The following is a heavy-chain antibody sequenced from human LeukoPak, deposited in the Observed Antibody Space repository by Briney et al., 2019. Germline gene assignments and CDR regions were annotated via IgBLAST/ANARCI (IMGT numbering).Heavy chain of an antibody. J-gene: IGHJ1*01. V-gene: IGHV4-30-4*08. D-gene: IGHD3-22*01. CDR1: GGSISSGDDY. CDR3: ARDTDDSSGYLG. CDR2: IYYSGST. Sequence: PSETLSLTCTVSGGSISSGDDYWSWIRQPPGKGLEWIGYIYYSGSTYYNPSLKSRVTISVDTSKNQFSLKLSSVTAADTAVYYCARDTDDSSGYLGWGQGTLVTVSS.